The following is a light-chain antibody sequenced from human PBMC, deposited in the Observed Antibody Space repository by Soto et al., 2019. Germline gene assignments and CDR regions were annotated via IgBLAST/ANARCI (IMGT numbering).Light chain of an antibody. V-gene: IGKV3-15*01. CDR3: QEYQSYSRR. J-gene: IGKJ1*01. CDR1: QSVGTN. CDR2: DAS. Sequence: EIVMTQSPATMSLSPGDRAALSCRASQSVGTNLAWYQQKPGQAPTLLIYDASTRATRLPDRFSGSGSGTEFNLTITSLKPDDFATYYCQEYQSYSRRFGQGTKVEIK.